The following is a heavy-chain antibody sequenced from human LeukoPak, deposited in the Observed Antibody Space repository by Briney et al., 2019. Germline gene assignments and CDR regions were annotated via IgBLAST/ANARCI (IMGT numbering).Heavy chain of an antibody. CDR3: AKASWVSNVDAVL. V-gene: IGHV3-23*01. CDR2: LRGDGET. D-gene: IGHD3-16*01. Sequence: PGGSLRLSCAASGFISRNYAMSWVRQGPARGLEWVSSLRGDGETFYADSVKGRFTLSRDDSRNTVYLQLNNLGVEDTAIYYCAKASWVSNVDAVLWGQGTLVTVSS. J-gene: IGHJ4*02. CDR1: GFISRNYA.